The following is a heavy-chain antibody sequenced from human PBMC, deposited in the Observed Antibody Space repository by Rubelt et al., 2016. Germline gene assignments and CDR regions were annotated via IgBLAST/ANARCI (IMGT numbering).Heavy chain of an antibody. J-gene: IGHJ3*02. CDR1: GDTLSVFS. D-gene: IGHD6-13*01. CDR3: STADSSSWYDATDT. CDR2: FDGEDGET. V-gene: IGHV1-24*01. Sequence: QVQLVQSGAVLKKPGASVKVSCKVSGDTLSVFSIHWVRQAPGKGLEWLGGFDGEDGETAYAQNFQGRLIMTEDTSTDTAYMELSRLTSADTAVYYCSTADSSSWYDATDTWGQVTMVTVSS.